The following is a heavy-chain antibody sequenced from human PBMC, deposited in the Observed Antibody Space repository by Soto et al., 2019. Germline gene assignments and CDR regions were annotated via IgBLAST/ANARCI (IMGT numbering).Heavy chain of an antibody. Sequence: EVQLLESGGGLVQPGGSLRLSCAASGFTFSSYAMSWVRQAPGKGLEWVSAISGSGGSTYYADSVKGRFTISRDNSKNTLYLQMNSLRAEYTAVYYCAKEDYDFWSAHYGMDVWGQGTTVTVSS. J-gene: IGHJ6*02. CDR1: GFTFSSYA. CDR2: ISGSGGST. D-gene: IGHD3-3*01. CDR3: AKEDYDFWSAHYGMDV. V-gene: IGHV3-23*01.